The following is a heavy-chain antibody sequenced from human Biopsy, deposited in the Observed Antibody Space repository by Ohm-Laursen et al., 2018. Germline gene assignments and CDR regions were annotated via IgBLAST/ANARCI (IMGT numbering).Heavy chain of an antibody. CDR3: TRGGYYYDSLAYYYWFDP. CDR1: GYTFTGYH. J-gene: IGHJ5*02. D-gene: IGHD3-22*01. V-gene: IGHV1-2*02. Sequence: ASEKVSCKASGYTFTGYHVHWVRQAPGQGLEWMGWINAKTGDTNYAQKFQGRVTMTRDTSISTAYVDLSSLRSGDTAVYYCTRGGYYYDSLAYYYWFDPWGQGTLVTVSS. CDR2: INAKTGDT.